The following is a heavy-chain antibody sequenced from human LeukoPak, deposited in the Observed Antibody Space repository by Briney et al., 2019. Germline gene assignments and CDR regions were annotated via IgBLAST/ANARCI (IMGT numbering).Heavy chain of an antibody. Sequence: GESLQICCEGAGSLFTSYWIGGGRRVPGKGGEGMGIIYPGDSDTRYSPSFQGQVPISADKSISTAYLQWSSLKASDTAMYYCARHYRDRSSTSPHVMDVWGKATTVTVSS. V-gene: IGHV5-51*01. D-gene: IGHD2-2*01. CDR2: IYPGDSDT. CDR3: ARHYRDRSSTSPHVMDV. J-gene: IGHJ6*04. CDR1: GSLFTSYW.